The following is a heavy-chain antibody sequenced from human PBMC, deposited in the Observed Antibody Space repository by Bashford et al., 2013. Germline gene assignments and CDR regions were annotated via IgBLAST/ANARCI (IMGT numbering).Heavy chain of an antibody. CDR3: AREGSTGWVNFDS. Sequence: WVRQAPGQGLEWMGWMSPHNGKTGYAQKFQGRITMTRNTSISTVYMELSGLRSEDSAVYYCAREGSTGWVNFDSVGPGNPGHRLL. CDR2: MSPHNGKT. D-gene: IGHD3-9*01. J-gene: IGHJ4*02. V-gene: IGHV1-8*01.